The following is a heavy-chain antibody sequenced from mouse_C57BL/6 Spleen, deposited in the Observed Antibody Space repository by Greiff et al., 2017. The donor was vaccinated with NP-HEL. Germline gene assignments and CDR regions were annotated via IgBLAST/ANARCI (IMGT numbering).Heavy chain of an antibody. J-gene: IGHJ2*01. CDR2: ISSGSGTI. V-gene: IGHV5-17*01. Sequence: EVQGVESGGGLVKPGGSLKLSCAASGFTFSDYGMHWVRQAPEKGLEWVAYISSGSGTIYYADTVQGRFTISRDHAKNTLFLQMTSLRSEDTAMYYCARSITTGVASGNFDYWGQGTTLTAAS. D-gene: IGHD1-1*01. CDR1: GFTFSDYG. CDR3: ARSITTGVASGNFDY.